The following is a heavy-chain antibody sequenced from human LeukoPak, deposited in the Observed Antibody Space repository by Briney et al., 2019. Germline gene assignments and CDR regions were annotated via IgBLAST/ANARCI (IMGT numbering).Heavy chain of an antibody. Sequence: ASVKVSCKASGYTFTDHYVHWVRQAPGQGLEWMGWINPDSGVTNYAQKFQGRVTMSRDTSISTAYMELSRLRSDDTAVYYCARYGSRYYMDVWGKGTTVTVSS. J-gene: IGHJ6*03. CDR2: INPDSGVT. D-gene: IGHD3-10*01. CDR3: ARYGSRYYMDV. V-gene: IGHV1-2*02. CDR1: GYTFTDHY.